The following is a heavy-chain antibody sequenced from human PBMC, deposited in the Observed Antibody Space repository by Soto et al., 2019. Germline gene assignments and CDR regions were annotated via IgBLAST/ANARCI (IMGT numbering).Heavy chain of an antibody. D-gene: IGHD1-26*01. CDR2: VYSDGTT. J-gene: IGHJ4*02. CDR1: GFTVSAKY. V-gene: IGHV3-53*02. Sequence: EVQLVETGGGLIQPGGSLRLSCAASGFTVSAKYMTWVRQAPGKGLEWVSVVYSDGTTYYADSVKGRFTISRDNSKNTLYLQMNSLRAEDTAVYYCATERGGGATGGYFDYWGQGTLVTVSS. CDR3: ATERGGGATGGYFDY.